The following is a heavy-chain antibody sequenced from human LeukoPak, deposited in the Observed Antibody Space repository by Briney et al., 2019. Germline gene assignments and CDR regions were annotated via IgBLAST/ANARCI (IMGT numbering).Heavy chain of an antibody. CDR1: GYTFTNYS. Sequence: GALVKVSCKASGYTFTNYSVHWVRQAPGQRLEWMGWINTGNGNTKYSQKFQGRVTITRGTSASTVYMELSSLRSEDTAVYYCARDEDYWGQGTLVTVSS. J-gene: IGHJ4*02. CDR3: ARDEDY. CDR2: INTGNGNT. V-gene: IGHV1-3*04.